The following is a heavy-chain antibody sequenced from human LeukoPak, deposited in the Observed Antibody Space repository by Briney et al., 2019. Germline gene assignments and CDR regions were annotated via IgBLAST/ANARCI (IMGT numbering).Heavy chain of an antibody. D-gene: IGHD6-19*01. Sequence: PSETPSLTCTVSGGSISSYYWSWIRQPPGKGLEWIGYIYYSGSTNYNPSLKSRVTISVDTSKNQFSLKLSSVTAADTAVYYCASENIAVAGRFDYWGQGTLVTVSS. CDR1: GGSISSYY. V-gene: IGHV4-59*01. CDR3: ASENIAVAGRFDY. CDR2: IYYSGST. J-gene: IGHJ4*02.